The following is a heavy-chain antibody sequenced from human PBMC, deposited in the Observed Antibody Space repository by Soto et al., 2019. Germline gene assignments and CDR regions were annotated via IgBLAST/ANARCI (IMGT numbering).Heavy chain of an antibody. CDR1: SGSIISSNYY. J-gene: IGHJ5*02. CDR3: ARLNKPGWFDP. CDR2: IYYSGST. V-gene: IGHV4-39*01. Sequence: TSETLSLTCTVSSGSIISSNYYWAWIRQPPEKGLEWIATIYYSGSTYYSPSLKSRVTISVDTSKNQFSLRLASVTAADTAVYYCARLNKPGWFDPWGQGTLVTVSS.